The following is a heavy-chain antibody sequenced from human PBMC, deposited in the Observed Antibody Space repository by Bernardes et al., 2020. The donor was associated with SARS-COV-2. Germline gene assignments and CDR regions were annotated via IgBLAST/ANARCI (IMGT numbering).Heavy chain of an antibody. CDR3: ASRIRVAANEKLFDQ. CDR2: ISSSSDYI. CDR1: GFVFRNYG. Sequence: GGSLRLSCVASGFVFRNYGMSWVRQAPGKGLEWVSTISSSSDYIYYADSLKGRFTISRDNAKNTVYLQMNSLRVEDTAFYYCASRIRVAANEKLFDQWGQGILVTVSS. D-gene: IGHD6-19*01. V-gene: IGHV3-21*01. J-gene: IGHJ4*02.